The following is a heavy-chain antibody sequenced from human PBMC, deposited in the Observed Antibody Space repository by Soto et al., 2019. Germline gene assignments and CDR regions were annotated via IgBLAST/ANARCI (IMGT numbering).Heavy chain of an antibody. CDR1: GDIFTGYY. D-gene: IGHD5-12*01. CDR2: IDPKSGDT. Sequence: GASVKVSCKASGDIFTGYYIYWVRQAPGQGLEWMGWIDPKSGDTNYAQNFQGWVTMTRDTSINTAYMELSSLKSDETAVYYCARGRRNSAYDPGAYWG. V-gene: IGHV1-2*04. J-gene: IGHJ4*01. CDR3: ARGRRNSAYDPGAY.